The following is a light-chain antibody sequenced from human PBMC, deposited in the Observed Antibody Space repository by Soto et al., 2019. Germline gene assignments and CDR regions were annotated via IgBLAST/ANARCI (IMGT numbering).Light chain of an antibody. J-gene: IGKJ1*01. Sequence: DIQMTQSPSTLSASIGDKVTITCRATQSISSWLAWYQHKPGEAPKLLIYDASDLETGVPLRFSGRGSETEFTLIINGLQPDDFATYYCQQYNSFPRTFGQGTKVEI. V-gene: IGKV1-5*01. CDR2: DAS. CDR1: QSISSW. CDR3: QQYNSFPRT.